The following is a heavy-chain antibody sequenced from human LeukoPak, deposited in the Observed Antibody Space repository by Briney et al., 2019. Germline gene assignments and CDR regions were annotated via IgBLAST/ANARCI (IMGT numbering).Heavy chain of an antibody. V-gene: IGHV3-7*03. CDR1: GFTFSSYW. D-gene: IGHD6-19*01. J-gene: IGHJ4*02. Sequence: GGSLRLSCADSGFTFSSYWMSWVRQAPGKGLEWVANIKQDGSEKYYVDSVKGRFTISRDNAKNSLYLQMDSLRVEDTAVYYCARDRGWYDYWGQGTLVTVSS. CDR3: ARDRGWYDY. CDR2: IKQDGSEK.